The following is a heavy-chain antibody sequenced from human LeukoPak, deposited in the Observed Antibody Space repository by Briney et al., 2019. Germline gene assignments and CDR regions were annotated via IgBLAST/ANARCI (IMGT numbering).Heavy chain of an antibody. CDR1: GFTFSSYG. CDR2: ISYDGSNK. CDR3: GRSYSYGGIHY. D-gene: IGHD5-18*01. Sequence: GGSLRLSCAASGFTFSSYGMHWVRQAPGKGLEWVAVISYDGSNKYYADSVKGRFTISRDNSKNTLYLQMNSLRAEDTAVYYCGRSYSYGGIHYWGQGTLVTVSS. J-gene: IGHJ4*02. V-gene: IGHV3-30*03.